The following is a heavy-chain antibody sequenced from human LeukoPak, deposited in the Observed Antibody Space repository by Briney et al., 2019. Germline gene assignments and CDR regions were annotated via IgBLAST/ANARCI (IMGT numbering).Heavy chain of an antibody. D-gene: IGHD3-22*01. CDR1: GGSISSSSYY. CDR3: ARLPRPYYYDSSGRRGFDY. Sequence: SETLSLTCTVSGGSISSSSYYWGWIRQPPGKGLEWIGEINHSGSTNYNPSLKSRVTISVDTSKNQFSLKLSSVTAADTAVYYCARLPRPYYYDSSGRRGFDYWGQGTLVTVSS. CDR2: INHSGST. J-gene: IGHJ4*02. V-gene: IGHV4-39*07.